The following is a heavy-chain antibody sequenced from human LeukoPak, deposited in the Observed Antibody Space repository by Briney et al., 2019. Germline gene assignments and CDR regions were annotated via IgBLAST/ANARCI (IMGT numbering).Heavy chain of an antibody. CDR2: ISNSGST. J-gene: IGHJ3*02. D-gene: IGHD2-21*02. CDR3: GTYCGGDCYGAFDI. CDR1: GGSISGGGYY. V-gene: IGHV4-39*01. Sequence: SETLSLTCTVSGGSISGGGYYWAWIRQPPGKGLEWIGTISNSGSTYYNPSLKSRVTISVDTSKNQFSLKLSSVTAADTAVYYCGTYCGGDCYGAFDIWGQGTMVTVSS.